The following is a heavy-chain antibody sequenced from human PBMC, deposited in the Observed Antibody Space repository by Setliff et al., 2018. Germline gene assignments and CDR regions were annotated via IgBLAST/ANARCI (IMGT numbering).Heavy chain of an antibody. Sequence: ASVKVSCKASGYTFTSHYMHWVRQAPGLGLEWMGTINPSSGRTSYAQKFQGRVTMNRDTSTSTVYMDMSSLRSADTAVYYCAREQWLDPPGYYYMDVWAKGTTVTVSS. J-gene: IGHJ6*03. V-gene: IGHV1-46*01. CDR1: GYTFTSHY. CDR3: AREQWLDPPGYYYMDV. D-gene: IGHD6-19*01. CDR2: INPSSGRT.